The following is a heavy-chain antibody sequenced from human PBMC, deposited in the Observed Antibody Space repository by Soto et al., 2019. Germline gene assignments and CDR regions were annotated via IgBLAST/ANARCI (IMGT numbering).Heavy chain of an antibody. J-gene: IGHJ4*02. V-gene: IGHV1-69*02. CDR3: ARSKDTAMVEGY. Sequence: QVQLVQSGAEVKKPESSVKVSCKASGGTFSSYTISWVRQAPGQGLEWMGRIIPILGIANYAQKFQGRVTITADKSTSTAYMELSSLRSEDTAVYYCARSKDTAMVEGYWGQGTLVTVSS. CDR2: IIPILGIA. D-gene: IGHD5-18*01. CDR1: GGTFSSYT.